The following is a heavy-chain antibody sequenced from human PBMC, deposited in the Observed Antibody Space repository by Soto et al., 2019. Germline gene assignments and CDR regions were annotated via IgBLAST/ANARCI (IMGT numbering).Heavy chain of an antibody. CDR3: AREEQHLAYKWFDP. Sequence: QVHLVQSGAEVKTPGSSVKVSCKASGGTFTFYAITWVRQAPGQVLECMVGILPLFGTTNYAQKFQGRVTITADTSTGTAYMELRSLTSEDTAIYYCAREEQHLAYKWFDPWGQGTLVTVSS. D-gene: IGHD6-13*01. CDR2: ILPLFGTT. V-gene: IGHV1-69*06. J-gene: IGHJ5*02. CDR1: GGTFTFYA.